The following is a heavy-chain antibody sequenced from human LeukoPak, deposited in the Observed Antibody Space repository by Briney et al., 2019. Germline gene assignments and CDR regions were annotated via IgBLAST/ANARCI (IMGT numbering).Heavy chain of an antibody. V-gene: IGHV3-30*04. CDR3: ARGYSSGWYLGDYFDY. J-gene: IGHJ4*02. D-gene: IGHD6-19*01. CDR1: GFTFSSCA. CDR2: ISYDGSNK. Sequence: GRSLRLSCAASGFTFSSCAMHWVRQAPGKGLEWVAVISYDGSNKYYADSVKGRFTISRDNSKNTLYLQMNSLRAEDTAVYYCARGYSSGWYLGDYFDYWGQGTLVTVSS.